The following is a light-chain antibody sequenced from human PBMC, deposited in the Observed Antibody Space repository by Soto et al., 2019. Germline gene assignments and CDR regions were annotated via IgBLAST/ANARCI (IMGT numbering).Light chain of an antibody. V-gene: IGLV2-14*01. CDR1: SSDVGGYNY. CDR2: EVS. Sequence: QSALTQPASVSGSPGQSITISCTGTSSDVGGYNYVSWYQQHPGKATKLMIYEVSNRPSGVSNRFSGSKSGNTASLTISGLQAEDEADYYCSSYRRSSTLVFGTGTKVTVL. CDR3: SSYRRSSTLV. J-gene: IGLJ1*01.